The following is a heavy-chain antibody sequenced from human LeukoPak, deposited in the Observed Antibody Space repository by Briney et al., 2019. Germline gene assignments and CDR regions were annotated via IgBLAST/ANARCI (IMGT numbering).Heavy chain of an antibody. Sequence: GGSLRLSCAASGFTFSSYGMHWVRQAPGNGLEWVAVISYDGRNKYYADSVKGRFTISRDNSKDTLYLQMNSLRAEDTAVYYCAEKTPGYGDLYYFDYWGQGALVTVSS. CDR2: ISYDGRNK. D-gene: IGHD4-17*01. CDR3: AEKTPGYGDLYYFDY. J-gene: IGHJ4*02. CDR1: GFTFSSYG. V-gene: IGHV3-30*18.